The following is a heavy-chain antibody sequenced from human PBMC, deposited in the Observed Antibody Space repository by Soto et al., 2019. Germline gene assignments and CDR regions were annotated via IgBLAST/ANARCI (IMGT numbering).Heavy chain of an antibody. CDR1: GVSLTSGNW. J-gene: IGHJ4*02. CDR2: IFHDGTA. CDR3: ARLVYDTRLNYMYFDF. V-gene: IGHV4-4*02. Sequence: KPSETLSLTCAVSGVSLTSGNWWTFFRQSPQRGLEYIGEIFHDGTANYYPSFERRVAMSVDTSRNQFSLKLTSVTAADTAVYFCARLVYDTRLNYMYFDFWGPGTLVTVSS. D-gene: IGHD3-10*01.